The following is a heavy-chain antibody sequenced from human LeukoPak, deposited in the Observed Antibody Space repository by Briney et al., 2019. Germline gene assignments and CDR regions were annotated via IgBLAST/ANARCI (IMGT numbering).Heavy chain of an antibody. CDR2: IYTSGST. Sequence: SETLSLTCTVSGGSISSYYWSWIREPAGKGLEWIGRIYTSGSTNYNPSLKSRVTMSVDTSKNQFSLKLSSVTAANTAVYYCARIRYCSSTSCYAGVHWFDPWGQGTLVTVSS. J-gene: IGHJ5*02. CDR1: GGSISSYY. D-gene: IGHD2-2*01. CDR3: ARIRYCSSTSCYAGVHWFDP. V-gene: IGHV4-4*07.